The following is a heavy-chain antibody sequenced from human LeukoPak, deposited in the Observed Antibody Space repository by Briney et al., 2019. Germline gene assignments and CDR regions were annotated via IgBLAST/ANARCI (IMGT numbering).Heavy chain of an antibody. CDR1: GYTFTSYD. V-gene: IGHV1-8*01. J-gene: IGHJ6*03. CDR3: ARVYYDILTGYYVDYYYYMDV. Sequence: ASVKVSCKASGYTFTSYDINWVRQATGQALEWMGWMNPNSGNTGYAQKFQGRVTITRNTSISTAYMELSSLRSEDTAVYYCARVYYDILTGYYVDYYYYMDVWGKGTTVTISS. D-gene: IGHD3-9*01. CDR2: MNPNSGNT.